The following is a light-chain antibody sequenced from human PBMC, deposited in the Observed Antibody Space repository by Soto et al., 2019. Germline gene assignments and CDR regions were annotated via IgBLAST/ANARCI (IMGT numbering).Light chain of an antibody. CDR2: GVS. CDR3: QQYGSSPQEYT. V-gene: IGKV3-20*01. J-gene: IGKJ2*01. CDR1: QSVSSSY. Sequence: EIVLTQSPGTLSLSPGERATLSCRASQSVSSSYLAWYQQKPGQAPRLLIYGVSSRATGIPDRFSGSGSGTDFTLTISRLEPEDFAVYYCQQYGSSPQEYTFGQGTKLEIK.